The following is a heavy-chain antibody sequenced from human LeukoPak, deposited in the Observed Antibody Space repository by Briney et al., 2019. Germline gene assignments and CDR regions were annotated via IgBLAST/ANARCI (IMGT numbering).Heavy chain of an antibody. CDR2: IRNTVYGGTI. CDR1: GFKFADYD. Sequence: GGSLRLSCSVSGFKFADYDMSWLRQAPGKGLEWVGFIRNTVYGGTIKYAAAVKGRLTISRDDSKSIAYLQMNSLQSEDTAVYFCSRSTWRYTMDVWGLGTTVTVSS. V-gene: IGHV3-49*03. CDR3: SRSTWRYTMDV. J-gene: IGHJ6*02. D-gene: IGHD5-24*01.